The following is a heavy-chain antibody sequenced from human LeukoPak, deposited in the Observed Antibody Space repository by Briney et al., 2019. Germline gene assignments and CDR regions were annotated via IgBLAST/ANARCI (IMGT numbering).Heavy chain of an antibody. V-gene: IGHV3-7*05. CDR3: AIPGIGVPLAAYQH. J-gene: IGHJ1*01. Sequence: GGSLRLSCVASGFTFSSHWMTWVRQAPGKGLEWVANIKQGGSEKHYVDSVKGRFTISRDDAKNSLYLQMSSLRAEDTAVYYCAIPGIGVPLAAYQHWGQGTLVTVSS. CDR1: GFTFSSHW. CDR2: IKQGGSEK. D-gene: IGHD3-16*01.